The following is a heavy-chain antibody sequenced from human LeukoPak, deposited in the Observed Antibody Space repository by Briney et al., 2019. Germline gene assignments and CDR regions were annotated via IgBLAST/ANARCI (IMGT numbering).Heavy chain of an antibody. J-gene: IGHJ3*02. CDR2: IYTSGST. CDR1: GGSISSYY. CDR3: ATLVSYCGGDCYSEAFDI. Sequence: SETLSLTCTVSGGSISSYYWSWIRQPAGKGLEWIGHIYTSGSTSYNPSLKSRVTMSVDTSKNQFSLKLSSVTAADTAVYYCATLVSYCGGDCYSEAFDIWGQGTMVTVSS. D-gene: IGHD2-21*02. V-gene: IGHV4-4*07.